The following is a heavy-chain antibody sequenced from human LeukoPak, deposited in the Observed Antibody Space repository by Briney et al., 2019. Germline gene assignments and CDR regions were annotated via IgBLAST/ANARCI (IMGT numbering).Heavy chain of an antibody. CDR3: VTSTGQQFIPYDY. Sequence: PGGSLRLSCAASGSNVSSNYMTWIRQAPGKGLEWVSLIYGADAAYYAESVRGRFMISRDNLKNTLFLQMNSLRVEDTAVYYCVTSTGQQFIPYDYWGQGTHVTVSS. J-gene: IGHJ4*02. CDR1: GSNVSSNY. D-gene: IGHD6-13*01. CDR2: IYGADAA. V-gene: IGHV3-66*02.